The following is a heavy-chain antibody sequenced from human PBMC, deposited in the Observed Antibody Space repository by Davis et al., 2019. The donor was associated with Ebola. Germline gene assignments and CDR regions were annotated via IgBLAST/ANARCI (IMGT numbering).Heavy chain of an antibody. J-gene: IGHJ6*04. CDR2: ISTGGTTT. D-gene: IGHD2-21*01. V-gene: IGHV3-48*02. CDR3: ARVNLWSRGWGMDV. CDR1: GFTFSSYG. Sequence: GGSLRLSCAASGFTFSSYGMHWVRQTPEKGLEWLSYISTGGTTTYYADSVKGRFTSSRDNAKNSLYLQMNSLRDDDTAVYFCARVNLWSRGWGMDVWGKGTTVTVSS.